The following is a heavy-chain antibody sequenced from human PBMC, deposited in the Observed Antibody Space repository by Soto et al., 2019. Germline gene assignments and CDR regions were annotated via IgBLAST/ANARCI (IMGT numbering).Heavy chain of an antibody. D-gene: IGHD2-15*01. CDR1: GFTFTNYA. Sequence: GGSLRLSCAASGFTFTNYAMTWVRQAPGKGLDWVSGIGGSGDSYYADSVKGRFTISRDNSKNTLYLQMNSLRAEDTAVYYCAKVEYCSGVSCYFLDYWGQGILVTVSS. V-gene: IGHV3-23*01. CDR3: AKVEYCSGVSCYFLDY. CDR2: IGGSGDS. J-gene: IGHJ4*02.